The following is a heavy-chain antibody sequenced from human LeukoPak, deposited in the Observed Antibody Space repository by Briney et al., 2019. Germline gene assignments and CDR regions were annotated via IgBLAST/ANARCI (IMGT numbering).Heavy chain of an antibody. V-gene: IGHV3-7*01. CDR1: GFTFSSYW. D-gene: IGHD3-3*01. J-gene: IGHJ6*03. Sequence: SGGSLRLSCAASGFTFSSYWMSWVRQAPGKGLEWVADIKQDGSEKYYVDSVKGRFTISRDNAKNSLYLQMNSLRAEDTAVYYCARCITIFGVVINGHYYMDVWGKGTTVTVSS. CDR3: ARCITIFGVVINGHYYMDV. CDR2: IKQDGSEK.